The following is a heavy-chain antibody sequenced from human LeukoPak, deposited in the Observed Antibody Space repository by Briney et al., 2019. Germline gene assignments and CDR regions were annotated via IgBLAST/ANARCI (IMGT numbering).Heavy chain of an antibody. D-gene: IGHD4-17*01. CDR3: ARVVPYGDFVGYFDY. V-gene: IGHV4-39*01. CDR1: GGSISRSTYY. J-gene: IGHJ4*02. CDR2: LYYSGST. Sequence: SETLSLTCTVSGGSISRSTYYWGWIRQPPGEGLEWIGSLYYSGSTYYNPSLKSRVTISVDTSKNQFSLKPSSVTAADTAVYYCARVVPYGDFVGYFDYWGQGTLVTVSS.